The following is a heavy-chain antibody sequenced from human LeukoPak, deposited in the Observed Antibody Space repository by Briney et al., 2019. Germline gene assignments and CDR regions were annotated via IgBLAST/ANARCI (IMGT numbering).Heavy chain of an antibody. V-gene: IGHV4-4*07. Sequence: SETLSLTCTVSGGSINSYYWSWIRQPAGKGLEWIGRIYTSGTTNYNPSLKSRVTMSVDTSKKQFSLKLSSVTAADTAVYYCARAGDFWSGYPSRNYMDVWGKGTTVTVSS. D-gene: IGHD3-3*01. CDR2: IYTSGTT. CDR3: ARAGDFWSGYPSRNYMDV. J-gene: IGHJ6*03. CDR1: GGSINSYY.